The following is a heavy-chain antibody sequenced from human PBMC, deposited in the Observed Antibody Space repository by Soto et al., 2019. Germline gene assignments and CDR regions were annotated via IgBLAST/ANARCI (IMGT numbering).Heavy chain of an antibody. CDR2: ISGSGAST. CDR1: GFFFTSYA. Sequence: GGSLRLSWAAAGFFFTSYAISWVRQAPGQGLEWVSAISGSGASTYYADSVKGRSTISRDNSKNTLYLQMDSLRAEDTAVFYCAKHLGHNWKDINWFDPWGKGTLVTVYS. V-gene: IGHV3-23*01. CDR3: AKHLGHNWKDINWFDP. J-gene: IGHJ5*02. D-gene: IGHD1-1*01.